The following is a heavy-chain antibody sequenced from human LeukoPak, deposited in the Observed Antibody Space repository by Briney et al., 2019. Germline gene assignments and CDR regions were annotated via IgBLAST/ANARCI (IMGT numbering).Heavy chain of an antibody. J-gene: IGHJ4*02. D-gene: IGHD2-15*01. V-gene: IGHV4-34*01. CDR3: ARGYCSGGSCYFFDY. CDR1: GGSFSGYY. Sequence: SETLSLTCAVYGGSFSGYYWSWIRQPPGKGLEWIGEINHSGSTNYNPSLKSRVTISVDTSKNQFSLKLSSVTAADTAVYYCARGYCSGGSCYFFDYWGQGTLVTVSS. CDR2: INHSGST.